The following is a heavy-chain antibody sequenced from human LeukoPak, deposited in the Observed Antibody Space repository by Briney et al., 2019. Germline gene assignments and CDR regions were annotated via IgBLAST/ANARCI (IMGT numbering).Heavy chain of an antibody. CDR3: ARDREYDSSGYYYRAGLFGI. D-gene: IGHD3-22*01. CDR1: GGSTSSGGYY. J-gene: IGHJ3*02. Sequence: PSETLSLTCTVSGGSTSSGGYYWSWIRQHPGKGLEWIGYIYYSGSTYYNPSLKSRVTISVDTSKNQFSLKLSSVTAADTAVYYCARDREYDSSGYYYRAGLFGIWGQGTMVTVSS. CDR2: IYYSGST. V-gene: IGHV4-31*03.